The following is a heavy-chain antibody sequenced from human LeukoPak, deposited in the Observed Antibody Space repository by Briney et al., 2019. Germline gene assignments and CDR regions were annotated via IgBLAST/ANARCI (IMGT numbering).Heavy chain of an antibody. CDR1: GVTVNSLD. J-gene: IGHJ4*01. V-gene: IGHV3-23*01. Sequence: IRSWVKTGVTVNSLDMGWRRLTKKKRPEWVSSISASGGSTYYGDSVKGRFTVSRDNSKNTVYLQMDSLRAEDTAMYYCAKRDDYGSNSRYYFEYWGQGTLVAVSS. CDR3: AKRDDYGSNSRYYFEY. D-gene: IGHD4-23*01. CDR2: ISASGGST.